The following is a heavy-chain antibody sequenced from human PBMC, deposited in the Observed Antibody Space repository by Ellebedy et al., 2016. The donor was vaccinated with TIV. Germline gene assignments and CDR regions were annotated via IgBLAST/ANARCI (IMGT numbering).Heavy chain of an antibody. CDR2: ISGSGDRT. V-gene: IGHV3-23*01. CDR1: GFTFITYA. Sequence: GGSLRLXXAASGFTFITYAMTWVRQAPGKGLEWVSTISGSGDRTYYADSVRGRFTISRDNSRNTLYLQMTSLRAEDTAVYYCVRDFDFWGQGTLVTVSS. CDR3: VRDFDF. J-gene: IGHJ4*02.